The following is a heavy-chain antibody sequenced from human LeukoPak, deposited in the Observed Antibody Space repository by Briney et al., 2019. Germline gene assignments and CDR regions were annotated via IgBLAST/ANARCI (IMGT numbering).Heavy chain of an antibody. CDR3: AREGLTTTPNSAFDI. CDR2: IWSDENKR. Sequence: GGSLRLSCAASGFTFSSYGMHWVRQAPGKGLEWVAVIWSDENKRFYADSVKGRFTISRDNFKSTLYLQMNSLRVEDTAVYYCAREGLTTTPNSAFDIWGQGTMVTVSS. D-gene: IGHD4-11*01. V-gene: IGHV3-33*01. CDR1: GFTFSSYG. J-gene: IGHJ3*02.